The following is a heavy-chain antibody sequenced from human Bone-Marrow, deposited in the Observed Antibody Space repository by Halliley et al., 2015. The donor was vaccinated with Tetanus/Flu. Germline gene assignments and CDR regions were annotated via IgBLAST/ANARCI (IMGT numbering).Heavy chain of an antibody. CDR1: GGSVSSGTYF. V-gene: IGHV4-61*01. J-gene: IGHJ4*02. CDR2: IYYSGST. Sequence: TLSLTCTVSGGSVSSGTYFWSWIRQPPGKGLEWIGGIYYSGSTNNNPSLKSRLTISLDTSRNQFSLRLSSVTAADTAVYYCARDFFDSTGYIGYWGQGTLVTVSS. D-gene: IGHD3-22*01. CDR3: ARDFFDSTGYIGY.